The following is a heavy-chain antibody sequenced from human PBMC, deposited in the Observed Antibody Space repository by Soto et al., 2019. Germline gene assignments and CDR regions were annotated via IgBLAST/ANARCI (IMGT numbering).Heavy chain of an antibody. J-gene: IGHJ4*02. Sequence: GSGPTLVNPTQTLTLTCTFSGSSLSTSGVGVGWVRQPPGKSLEWLALIYWNGNKYYTPSLTTRLTTTKDTSKNQVVLTMTNMDPVDTATYYCAHRPSGWYLFDYWGQGTLVTVSS. D-gene: IGHD6-19*01. V-gene: IGHV2-5*01. CDR3: AHRPSGWYLFDY. CDR1: GSSLSTSGVG. CDR2: IYWNGNK.